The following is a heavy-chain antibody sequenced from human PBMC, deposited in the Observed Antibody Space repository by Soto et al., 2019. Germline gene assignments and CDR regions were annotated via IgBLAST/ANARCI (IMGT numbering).Heavy chain of an antibody. Sequence: QVQLVQSGAEVKKPGASVKVSCKASGYTFTNYDINWVRQATGQGLEWMGWMNPNSGNTGYAQKFQGRDTMTRNTSISTAYMELSSLRSEDTAVYYCARGQGDIILRVYAKYFDFWGQGTLVTVSS. CDR3: ARGQGDIILRVYAKYFDF. CDR1: GYTFTNYD. D-gene: IGHD2-8*01. CDR2: MNPNSGNT. V-gene: IGHV1-8*01. J-gene: IGHJ4*02.